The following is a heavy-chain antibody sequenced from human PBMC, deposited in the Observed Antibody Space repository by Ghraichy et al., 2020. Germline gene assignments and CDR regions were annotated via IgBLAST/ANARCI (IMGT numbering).Heavy chain of an antibody. CDR2: MNPNSGNT. Sequence: ASVKVSCKASGYTFTSYDINWVRQATGQGLEWMGWMNPNSGNTGYAQKFQGRVTMTRNTSISTAYMELSSLRSEDTAVYYCARGRTYYDILTGYYIGRGYYYGMDVWGQGTTVTVSS. CDR1: GYTFTSYD. J-gene: IGHJ6*02. CDR3: ARGRTYYDILTGYYIGRGYYYGMDV. V-gene: IGHV1-8*01. D-gene: IGHD3-9*01.